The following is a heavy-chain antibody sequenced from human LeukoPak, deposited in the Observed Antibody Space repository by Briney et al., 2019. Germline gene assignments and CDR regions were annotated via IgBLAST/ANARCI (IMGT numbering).Heavy chain of an antibody. J-gene: IGHJ4*02. D-gene: IGHD1-1*01. CDR3: ARVRVPYYFDY. V-gene: IGHV1-69*04. CDR1: GGAFSSYA. CDR2: IIPILGIA. Sequence: SVKVSCKASGGAFSSYAISWVRQAPGQGLEWMGRIIPILGIANYAQKFQGRVTITADKSTSTAYMELSSLRSEDTAVYYCARVRVPYYFDYWGQGTLVTVSS.